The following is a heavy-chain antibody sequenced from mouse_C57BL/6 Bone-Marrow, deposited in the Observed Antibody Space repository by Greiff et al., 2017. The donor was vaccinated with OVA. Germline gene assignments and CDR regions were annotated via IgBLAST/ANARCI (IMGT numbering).Heavy chain of an antibody. CDR2: IWSGGST. D-gene: IGHD1-1*01. V-gene: IGHV2-2*01. J-gene: IGHJ4*01. CDR3: ARAPSVATGDYAMDY. CDR1: GFSLTSYG. Sequence: VQVVESGPGLVQPSQSLSITCTVSGFSLTSYGVHWVRQSPGKGLEWLGVIWSGGSTDYNAAFISRLSISKDNSKSQVFFKMNSLQADDTAIYYCARAPSVATGDYAMDYWGQGTSVTVSS.